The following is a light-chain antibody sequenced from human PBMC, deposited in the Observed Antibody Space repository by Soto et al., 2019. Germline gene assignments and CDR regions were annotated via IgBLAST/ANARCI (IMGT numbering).Light chain of an antibody. J-gene: IGKJ4*01. Sequence: EIVMTQSPATLSVSLGERATLSCRASQSVRSSLAWYQQKPGQAPRLLIYDASSRATGIPDRFSGGGSGTDFTLTISRLEPEDFAVYYCQQFSSYPLTFGGGTKVDIK. CDR2: DAS. V-gene: IGKV3-20*01. CDR3: QQFSSYPLT. CDR1: QSVRSS.